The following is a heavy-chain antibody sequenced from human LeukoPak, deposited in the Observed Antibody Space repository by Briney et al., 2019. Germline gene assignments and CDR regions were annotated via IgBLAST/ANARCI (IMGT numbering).Heavy chain of an antibody. CDR3: ARYFSGHDY. D-gene: IGHD3-10*01. CDR2: MYNSRST. Sequence: SETLSLTCTVSGGSISSYYWSWIRQPPGKGLEWIGYMYNSRSTNYNPSLKSRVTISVDTSKNQFSLKLSSVTATGTAVYYCARYFSGHDYWGQGTLVTVSS. CDR1: GGSISSYY. V-gene: IGHV4-59*08. J-gene: IGHJ4*02.